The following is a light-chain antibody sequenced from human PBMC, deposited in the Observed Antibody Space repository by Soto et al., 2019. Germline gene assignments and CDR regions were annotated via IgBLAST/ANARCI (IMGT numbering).Light chain of an antibody. CDR3: QQYGSSPLT. J-gene: IGKJ4*01. CDR1: QSVSSSY. Sequence: EMVLTQSPGTLSLSPGERATLSCRASQSVSSSYLAWYQQKPGQAPRLLIYGASSRATGIPARFSGSGSGTDFTLTISRLEPEDFEVYYCQQYGSSPLTFGGGTKVESK. CDR2: GAS. V-gene: IGKV3-20*01.